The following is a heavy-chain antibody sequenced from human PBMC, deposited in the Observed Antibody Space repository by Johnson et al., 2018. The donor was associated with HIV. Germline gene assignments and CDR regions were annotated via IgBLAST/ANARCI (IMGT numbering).Heavy chain of an antibody. J-gene: IGHJ3*02. Sequence: VQLVESGGGLVKPGGYLRLSCAASGFTFSSYDMHWVRQATGKGLEWVSAIGTAGDTYYPGSVKGRFTVSRDNAKNTLYLQMNSLRAEDMAVYYCARDGQWGSTTWYSAFDIWGQGTMVTVSS. CDR3: ARDGQWGSTTWYSAFDI. CDR2: IGTAGDT. CDR1: GFTFSSYD. V-gene: IGHV3-13*01. D-gene: IGHD6-13*01.